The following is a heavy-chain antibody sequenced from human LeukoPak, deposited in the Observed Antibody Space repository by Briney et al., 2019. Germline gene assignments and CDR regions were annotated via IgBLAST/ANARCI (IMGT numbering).Heavy chain of an antibody. Sequence: SCKASGGTFSSYAMSWVRQAPGKGLEWVSAISGSGGSTYYADSVKGRFTISRDNTKNTLYLQMNSLRAEDTAVYYCAQHYYDSSGYFYWGQGTLVTVSS. J-gene: IGHJ4*02. CDR3: AQHYYDSSGYFY. CDR2: ISGSGGST. V-gene: IGHV3-23*01. CDR1: GGTFSSYA. D-gene: IGHD3-22*01.